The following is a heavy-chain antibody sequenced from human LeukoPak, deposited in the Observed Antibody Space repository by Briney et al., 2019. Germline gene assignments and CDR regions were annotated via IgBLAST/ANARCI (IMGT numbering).Heavy chain of an antibody. CDR1: GFTVSSYS. CDR3: ARASGSYGLNY. Sequence: GGSLRLSCVASGFTVSSYSMNWVRQAPEKGLEWVANIKQDGSEKYYVDSVKGRFTISRDNAKNSLYLQMNSLRAEDTAVYYCARASGSYGLNYWGQGTLVTVSS. CDR2: IKQDGSEK. D-gene: IGHD1-26*01. V-gene: IGHV3-7*01. J-gene: IGHJ4*02.